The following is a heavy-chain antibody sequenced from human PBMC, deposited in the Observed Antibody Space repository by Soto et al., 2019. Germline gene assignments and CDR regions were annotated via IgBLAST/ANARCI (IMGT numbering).Heavy chain of an antibody. CDR2: NNAYNGNT. J-gene: IGHJ4*02. D-gene: IGHD6-19*01. CDR3: ARDPVAGTYFDY. CDR1: GYTFTSYG. Sequence: QVQLVQSGSEVKKPGASVKVSCKASGYTFTSYGISWVRQAPEQGLEWRGWNNAYNGNTDYAQKFQGRITMTTHTSTSSAYMELRSLRSDATAVFYCARDPVAGTYFDYWGQRTLV. V-gene: IGHV1-18*01.